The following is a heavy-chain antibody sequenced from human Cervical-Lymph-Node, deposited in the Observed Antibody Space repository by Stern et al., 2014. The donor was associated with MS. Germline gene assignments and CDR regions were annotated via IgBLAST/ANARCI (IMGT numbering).Heavy chain of an antibody. J-gene: IGHJ4*02. V-gene: IGHV3-11*01. Sequence: VQLVESGGGLVKPGGSLRLSCAASGFSFSDYYMNWIRQVPGKGLEWVSYINGSGTARYYADSVKGRFIISRDNAKKTLFLQMNSLRADDTAVYYCANSIIWGQGTLVTVSS. D-gene: IGHD3-16*01. CDR3: ANSII. CDR1: GFSFSDYY. CDR2: INGSGTAR.